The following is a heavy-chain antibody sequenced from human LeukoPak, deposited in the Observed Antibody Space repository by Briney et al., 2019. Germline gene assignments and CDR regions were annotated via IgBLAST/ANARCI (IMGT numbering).Heavy chain of an antibody. D-gene: IGHD6-6*01. J-gene: IGHJ4*02. V-gene: IGHV3-74*01. CDR2: INSDGSST. CDR1: GFTFSSYW. CDR3: ASGIIAAQLTGDYFDY. Sequence: GGSLRLSCAASGFTFSSYWMHWVRQAPGKGLVWVSRINSDGSSTSYADSVKGRFTISRDNAKNTLYLQMNSLGAEDTAVYYCASGIIAAQLTGDYFDYWGQGTLVTVSS.